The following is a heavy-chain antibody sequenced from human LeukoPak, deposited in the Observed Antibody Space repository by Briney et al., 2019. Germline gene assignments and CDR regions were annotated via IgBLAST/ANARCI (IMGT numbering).Heavy chain of an antibody. CDR3: ARLRRNSDRSDFFYYYDH. J-gene: IGHJ4*02. Sequence: GGSLRLSCAASGFTFSDYSMNWVRQAPGKGLEWVASVNTVSSYIYYADSMRGRITISRDNAKNSLFLQMNSLRAEDTAVYYCARLRRNSDRSDFFYYYDHWGQGTLVTVSS. CDR2: VNTVSSYI. D-gene: IGHD3-22*01. V-gene: IGHV3-21*01. CDR1: GFTFSDYS.